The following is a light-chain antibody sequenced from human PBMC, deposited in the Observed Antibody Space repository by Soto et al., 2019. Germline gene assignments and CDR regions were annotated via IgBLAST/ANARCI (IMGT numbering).Light chain of an antibody. CDR3: QSYDSSLRGSVV. Sequence: QSVLTQPPSVSGAPGQRVTISCTGSSSNIGAGYDVHWYQQLPGTDPKLLIYGNSNRPSGVPDRFSGSKSGTSASLAITGLQAEDEADYFCQSYDSSLRGSVVFGGGTKQTVL. J-gene: IGLJ2*01. CDR2: GNS. V-gene: IGLV1-40*01. CDR1: SSNIGAGYD.